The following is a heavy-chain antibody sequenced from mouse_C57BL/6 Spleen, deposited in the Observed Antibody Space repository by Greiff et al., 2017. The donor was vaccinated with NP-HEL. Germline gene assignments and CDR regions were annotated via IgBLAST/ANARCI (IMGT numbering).Heavy chain of an antibody. Sequence: EVQLVESEGGLVQPGSSMKLSCTASGFTFSDYYMAWVRQVPEKGLEWVANINYDGSSTYYLDSLKSRFIISRDNAKNILYLQMSSLKSEDTATYYCARDRVLGGFDYWGQGTTLTVSS. CDR1: GFTFSDYY. D-gene: IGHD4-1*01. J-gene: IGHJ2*01. V-gene: IGHV5-16*01. CDR3: ARDRVLGGFDY. CDR2: INYDGSST.